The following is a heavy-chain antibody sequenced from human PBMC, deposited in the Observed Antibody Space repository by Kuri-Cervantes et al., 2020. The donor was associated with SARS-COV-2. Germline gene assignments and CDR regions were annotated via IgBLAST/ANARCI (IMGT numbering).Heavy chain of an antibody. V-gene: IGHV2-5*01. J-gene: IGHJ4*02. CDR1: GFSLSTSGVG. Sequence: SGPTLVKPTQTLTPTCTFSGFSLSTSGVGVGWIRQPPGKALEWLALIYWNDDKRYSPSLKSRLTITKDTSKNQVVLTMTNMDPVDTATYYCAHTEVSITGTRIFNYWGQGTLVTVSS. CDR3: AHTEVSITGTRIFNY. D-gene: IGHD1-7*01. CDR2: IYWNDDK.